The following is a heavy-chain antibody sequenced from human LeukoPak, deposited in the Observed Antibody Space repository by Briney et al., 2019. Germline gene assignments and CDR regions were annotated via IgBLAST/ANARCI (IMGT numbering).Heavy chain of an antibody. V-gene: IGHV4-30-2*01. Sequence: SETLSLTCAVSGGSISSGGYSWSWIRQPPGKGLEWIGYIYHSGSTYYNPSLKSRVTISVDRSKNQFSLKLSSVTAADTAVYYCASLSIEDWYFDLWGRGTLVTVSS. D-gene: IGHD6-6*01. CDR1: GGSISSGGYS. CDR3: ASLSIEDWYFDL. J-gene: IGHJ2*01. CDR2: IYHSGST.